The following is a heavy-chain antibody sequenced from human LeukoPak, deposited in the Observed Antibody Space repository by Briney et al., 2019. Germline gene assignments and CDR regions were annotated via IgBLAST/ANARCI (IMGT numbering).Heavy chain of an antibody. D-gene: IGHD3-10*01. CDR1: GFTFSSYS. CDR2: ISSSCSYI. CDR3: ARSRRSGSYYYGMDV. J-gene: IGHJ6*02. V-gene: IGHV3-21*01. Sequence: GGSPRLSCAASGFTFSSYSMNWVRQAPGKGLEWVSSISSSCSYIYYADSVKGRFTISRDNAKNSLYLQMNSLRAEDTAVYYCARSRRSGSYYYGMDVWGQGTTVTVSS.